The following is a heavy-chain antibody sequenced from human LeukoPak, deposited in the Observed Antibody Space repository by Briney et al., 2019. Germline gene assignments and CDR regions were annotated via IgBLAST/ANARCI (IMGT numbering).Heavy chain of an antibody. J-gene: IGHJ5*02. D-gene: IGHD7-27*01. Sequence: ASVKVSCKASGGTFSSYAISWVRQAPGQGLEWMGGIISIFGTANYAQKFQGRVTITADESTSTAYMELSSLRSEDTAVYYCAREAQLGIRLGWFDPWGQGTLVTVSS. CDR1: GGTFSSYA. V-gene: IGHV1-69*01. CDR3: AREAQLGIRLGWFDP. CDR2: IISIFGTA.